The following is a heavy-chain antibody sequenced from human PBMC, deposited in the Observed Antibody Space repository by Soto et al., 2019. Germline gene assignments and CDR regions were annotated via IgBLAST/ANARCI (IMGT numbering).Heavy chain of an antibody. D-gene: IGHD4-17*01. V-gene: IGHV3-30*18. CDR2: ISYDGSNK. CDR1: GFTFGGYD. Sequence: GGSLRLSCAASGFTFGGYDMHWVRQAPGKGLEWVAVISYDGSNKYYADSVKGRFTISRDNSKNTLYLQMNSLRAEDTAVYYCAKVGYCDYVGYYGMDVWGQGXTVTVSS. CDR3: AKVGYCDYVGYYGMDV. J-gene: IGHJ6*02.